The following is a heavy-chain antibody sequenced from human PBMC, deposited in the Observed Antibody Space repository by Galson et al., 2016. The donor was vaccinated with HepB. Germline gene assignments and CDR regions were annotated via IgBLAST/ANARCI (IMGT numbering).Heavy chain of an antibody. D-gene: IGHD1-1*01. CDR1: GFNFGSKA. J-gene: IGHJ4*02. CDR3: AMERLGGLDY. V-gene: IGHV1-58*02. CDR2: IVFGSGNT. Sequence: SVKVSCKASGFNFGSKAIHWVRQARGQHLEWIGWIVFGSGNTNSAQDLQERVTFARDISTNTVHMDLGGLTSDDTAVYYCAMERLGGLDYWGQGTQVTVS.